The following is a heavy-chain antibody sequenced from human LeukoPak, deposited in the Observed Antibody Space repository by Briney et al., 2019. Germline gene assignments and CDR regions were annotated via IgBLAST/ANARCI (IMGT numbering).Heavy chain of an antibody. CDR1: GFSISDYY. J-gene: IGHJ4*02. D-gene: IGHD3-16*01. CDR3: TRQRRGTYYAFDS. Sequence: GGSLRLSCDASGFSISDYYMSWIRQSPGKGLEWISYITSGGASTNYADSVRGRFTISRDKARNSVALQLNDLRAEDTAVYYCTRQRRGTYYAFDSRGQGTLVTVSS. CDR2: ITSGGAST. V-gene: IGHV3-11*01.